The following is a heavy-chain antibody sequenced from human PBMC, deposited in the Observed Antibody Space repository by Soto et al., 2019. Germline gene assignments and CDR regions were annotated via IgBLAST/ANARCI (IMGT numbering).Heavy chain of an antibody. CDR2: MNPDSGNT. Sequence: QVQLVQSWAEVEKPGASVKVSCKASGYTFTNYDIHWVRQATGQGLEWMGWMNPDSGNTGQSKQFQGRITMTRDTSISTAYMEKSSLRSEDTAVYYCARGRFRRTWFDPWGQGTLVTLSS. CDR1: GYTFTNYD. D-gene: IGHD3-16*01. CDR3: ARGRFRRTWFDP. J-gene: IGHJ5*02. V-gene: IGHV1-8*01.